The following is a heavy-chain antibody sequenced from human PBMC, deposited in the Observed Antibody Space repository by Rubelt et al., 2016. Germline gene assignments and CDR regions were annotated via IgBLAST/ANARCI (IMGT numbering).Heavy chain of an antibody. CDR3: ASMYSSSWYRGWFDP. Sequence: QVQLVQSGAEVKKPGASVKVSCKASGYTFTSYYMHWVRQAPGQGLEWLGIINPSGGSTSYAQKFQGRVTMTRDTSTSTVYMGLSSLRSEDTAVYYCASMYSSSWYRGWFDPWGQGTLVTVSS. J-gene: IGHJ5*02. CDR2: INPSGGST. V-gene: IGHV1-46*01. D-gene: IGHD6-13*01. CDR1: GYTFTSYY.